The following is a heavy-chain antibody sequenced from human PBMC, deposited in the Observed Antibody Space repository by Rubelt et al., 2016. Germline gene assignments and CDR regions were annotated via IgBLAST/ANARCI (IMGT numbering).Heavy chain of an antibody. CDR3: ARDIYSGSYYGY. J-gene: IGHJ4*02. V-gene: IGHV1-3*01. CDR1: GYTFTSYA. CDR2: INAGNGNP. Sequence: QVQLVQSGAEVKKPGASVTVSCKASGYTFTSYAMHWVRQAPGHRLEWMGWINAGNGNPKYSQKFQGRVTITRDTSASTAYMELSSLRSEDTAVYYCARDIYSGSYYGYWGQGTLVTVSS. D-gene: IGHD1-26*01.